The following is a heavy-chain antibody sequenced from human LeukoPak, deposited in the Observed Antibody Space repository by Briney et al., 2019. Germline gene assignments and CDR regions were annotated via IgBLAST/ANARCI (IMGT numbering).Heavy chain of an antibody. Sequence: SETLSLTCSVSGGPISSSGHYWGWIRQPPGKGLEWIGSIYYSGSTHYNPSLKSRVTISADTSKNQFSLKLTSVTAADTAVYFCDSGASFEAFDVWGQGTMVSVSA. CDR3: DSGASFEAFDV. CDR2: IYYSGST. D-gene: IGHD4/OR15-4a*01. CDR1: GGPISSSGHY. V-gene: IGHV4-39*01. J-gene: IGHJ3*01.